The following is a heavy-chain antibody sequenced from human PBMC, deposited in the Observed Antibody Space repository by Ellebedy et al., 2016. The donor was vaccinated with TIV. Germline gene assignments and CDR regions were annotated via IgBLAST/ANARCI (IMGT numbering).Heavy chain of an antibody. CDR1: GFGFSAFD. V-gene: IGHV3-69-1*01. CDR2: ISKSGTI. CDR3: ARENPVAEDSGL. Sequence: GESLKISCAASGFGFSAFDMDWVRQAPGKGLEWISYISKSGTIHYSESVKGRFTISGDNARDSLFLEMKNLRVDDTAVYFCARENPVAEDSGLWGRGTLVTVSS. J-gene: IGHJ2*01. D-gene: IGHD6-19*01.